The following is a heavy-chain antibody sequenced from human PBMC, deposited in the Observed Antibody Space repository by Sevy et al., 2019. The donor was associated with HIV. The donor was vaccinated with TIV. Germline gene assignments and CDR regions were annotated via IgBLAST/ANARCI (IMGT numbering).Heavy chain of an antibody. Sequence: GGSLRLSCAASGFTFSSYGMHWVRQAPGKGLEWMAVISYDGSNKYYADSVKGRFTISRDNSKNTLYLQMNSLRAEDTAVYYCAKLGIAVADDYYNWFDPWGQGTLVTVSS. CDR3: AKLGIAVADDYYNWFDP. J-gene: IGHJ5*02. CDR2: ISYDGSNK. CDR1: GFTFSSYG. V-gene: IGHV3-30*18. D-gene: IGHD6-19*01.